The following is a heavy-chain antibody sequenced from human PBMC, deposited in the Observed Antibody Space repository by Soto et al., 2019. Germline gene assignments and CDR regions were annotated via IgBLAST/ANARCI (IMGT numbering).Heavy chain of an antibody. J-gene: IGHJ4*02. CDR1: GDSLSSSFYH. Sequence: QLHLQESGPGLVKPSETLSLTCTVSGDSLSSSFYHWGWIRLPPGRGLEWIASIFYSGSTYYNPSLKSRATISVDTSKNQFSLKLTSVTAADTALYYCARCTTSGYEYFDFWGQGTLVTVSS. D-gene: IGHD5-12*01. CDR3: ARCTTSGYEYFDF. CDR2: IFYSGST. V-gene: IGHV4-39*01.